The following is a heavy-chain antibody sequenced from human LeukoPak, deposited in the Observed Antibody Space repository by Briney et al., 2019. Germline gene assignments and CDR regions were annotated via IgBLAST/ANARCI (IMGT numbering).Heavy chain of an antibody. CDR1: GYTFTSYY. D-gene: IGHD3-22*01. Sequence: ASVKVSCKASGYTFTSYYMHWVRQAPGQGLDWMGIINPSGGSTSYAQKFQGRVTMTRDTSTSTVYMELGSLRSEDTAVYYCARVLHDYYDSSGYFDYWGQGTLVTVSS. V-gene: IGHV1-46*01. J-gene: IGHJ4*02. CDR3: ARVLHDYYDSSGYFDY. CDR2: INPSGGST.